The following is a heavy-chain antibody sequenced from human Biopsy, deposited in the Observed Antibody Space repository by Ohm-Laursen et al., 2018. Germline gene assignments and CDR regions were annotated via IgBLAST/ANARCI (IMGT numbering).Heavy chain of an antibody. J-gene: IGHJ2*01. CDR2: VYYTGST. Sequence: GTLSLTCPVSGDSISSYYWSWIRQPPGQGLQWIGYVYYTGSTDYNPSLQSRVTISVDTSKNHFSLRLRSVTPADTAIYYCARDRGYYSDRTVPGYFDLWGRGTLVTVSS. CDR3: ARDRGYYSDRTVPGYFDL. CDR1: GDSISSYY. V-gene: IGHV4-59*01. D-gene: IGHD3-22*01.